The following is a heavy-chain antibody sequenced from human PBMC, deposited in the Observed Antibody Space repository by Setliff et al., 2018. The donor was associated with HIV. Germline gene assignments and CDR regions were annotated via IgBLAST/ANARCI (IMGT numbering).Heavy chain of an antibody. CDR3: ARVGNNRLQFFDH. CDR2: INAGNGNR. CDR1: GYMFTDYF. D-gene: IGHD5-12*01. Sequence: ASVKVSCKASGYMFTDYFMHWVRQAPGQRPEWMARINAGNGNREYSPKFQGRVTITADTSASTMYMELSSLRSEDTAVYYCARVGNNRLQFFDHWGQGTLVTVSS. V-gene: IGHV1-3*01. J-gene: IGHJ4*02.